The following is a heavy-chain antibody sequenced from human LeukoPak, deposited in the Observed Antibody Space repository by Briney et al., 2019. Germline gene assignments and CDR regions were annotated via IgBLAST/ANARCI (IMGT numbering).Heavy chain of an antibody. CDR2: INPTGGST. CDR1: GYTFTSYY. CDR3: ARGGYCSGGSCYSRITNYYYYYMDV. D-gene: IGHD2-15*01. V-gene: IGHV1-46*01. J-gene: IGHJ6*03. Sequence: VASVKVSCKASGYTFTSYYMHWVRQAPGQGLEWMGLINPTGGSTGYAQKFQGRVTITADESTSTAYMELSSLRSEDTAVYYCARGGYCSGGSCYSRITNYYYYYMDVWGKGTTVTISS.